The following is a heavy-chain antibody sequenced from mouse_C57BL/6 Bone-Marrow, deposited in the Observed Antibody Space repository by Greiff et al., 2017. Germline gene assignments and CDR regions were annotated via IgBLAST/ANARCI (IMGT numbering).Heavy chain of an antibody. J-gene: IGHJ3*01. CDR3: ARPYYGSSPAWWAY. CDR2: IWWDDDK. V-gene: IGHV8-8*01. D-gene: IGHD1-1*01. CDR1: GFSLSTFGMG. Sequence: QVTLKVSGPGILQPSQTLSLTCSFSGFSLSTFGMGVGWIRQPSGKGLEWLAHIWWDDDKYYNPALKGRLTISQDTSKNQVFLKMAMVDTADTATYYCARPYYGSSPAWWAYWGQGTLVTVSA.